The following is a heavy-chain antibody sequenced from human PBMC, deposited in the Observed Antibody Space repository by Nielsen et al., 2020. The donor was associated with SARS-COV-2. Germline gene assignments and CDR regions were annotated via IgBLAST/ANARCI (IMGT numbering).Heavy chain of an antibody. CDR3: AKDVPDPPDDQEHDYSNYDAFDI. D-gene: IGHD4-11*01. V-gene: IGHV3-23*03. Sequence: GESLKISCAASGFTFSSYAMSWVRQAPGKGLEWVSVIYSGGSSTYYADSVKGRFTISRDNSKNTLYLQMNSLRAEDTAVYYCAKDVPDPPDDQEHDYSNYDAFDIWGQGTMVTVSS. CDR1: GFTFSSYA. J-gene: IGHJ3*02. CDR2: IYSGGSST.